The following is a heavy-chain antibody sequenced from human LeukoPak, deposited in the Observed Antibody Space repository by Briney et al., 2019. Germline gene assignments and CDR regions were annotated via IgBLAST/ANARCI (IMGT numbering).Heavy chain of an antibody. CDR3: GRLLITALRGPNRMDV. J-gene: IGHJ6*02. Sequence: KTSETLSLTCTVSGGSISTSSYYWGWLRQPPGQGLEWIGSIYYSGTTYYNPTLKSRITMSVDTSKNQFSLKLSSVTAADTAVYYCGRLLITALRGPNRMDVWGQGTTVTVSS. CDR2: IYYSGTT. CDR1: GGSISTSSYY. V-gene: IGHV4-39*01. D-gene: IGHD3-10*01.